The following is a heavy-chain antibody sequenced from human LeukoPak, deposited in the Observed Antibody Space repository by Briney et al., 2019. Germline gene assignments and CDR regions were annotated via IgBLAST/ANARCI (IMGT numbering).Heavy chain of an antibody. CDR3: AKEGGSTWLRHFVY. J-gene: IGHJ4*02. D-gene: IGHD6-13*01. V-gene: IGHV3-23*01. CDR2: ISGAGTGT. CDR1: GFTFSGYG. Sequence: GGSLRLSCAASGFTFSGYGVSWVRQAPGMGLEWVAAISGAGTGTYYADSVKGRFSISRDNSKNMVFLQMRSLRIKDTAVYFCAKEGGSTWLRHFVYWGLGTLVTVSS.